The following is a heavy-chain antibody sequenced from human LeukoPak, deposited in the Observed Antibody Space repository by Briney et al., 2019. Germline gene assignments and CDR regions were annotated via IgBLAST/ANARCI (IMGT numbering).Heavy chain of an antibody. Sequence: GGSLRLSCAASGFTVSSNYMSWVRQAPGKGLEWVSVIYSGGSTYYADSVKGRFTISRHNSKNTLYLQMNSPRAEDTAVYYCARADPTDYYYYGMDVWGQGTTVTVSS. D-gene: IGHD4-17*01. CDR1: GFTVSSNY. CDR2: IYSGGST. V-gene: IGHV3-53*04. CDR3: ARADPTDYYYYGMDV. J-gene: IGHJ6*02.